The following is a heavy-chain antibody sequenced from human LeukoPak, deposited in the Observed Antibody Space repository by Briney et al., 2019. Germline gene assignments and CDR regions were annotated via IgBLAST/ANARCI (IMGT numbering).Heavy chain of an antibody. CDR1: GGSISSGDYY. J-gene: IGHJ4*02. CDR2: IYYSGST. D-gene: IGHD5-18*01. V-gene: IGHV4-30-4*01. Sequence: SQTLSLTCTVSGGSISSGDYYWSWIRQPPGKDLECIGYIYYSGSTYYNPSPKSRVTISVDTSKNQFSLKLSSVTAADTAVYYCARVPLDTAMVPYYFDYWGQGTLVTVSS. CDR3: ARVPLDTAMVPYYFDY.